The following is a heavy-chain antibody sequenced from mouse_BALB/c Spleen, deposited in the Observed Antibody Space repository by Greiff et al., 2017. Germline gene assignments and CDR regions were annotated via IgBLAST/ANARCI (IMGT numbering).Heavy chain of an antibody. Sequence: EVKLQESGAELVKPGASVKLSCKASGFNIKDTYMHWVKQRPEQGLEWIGRIDPANGNTKYDPKFQGKATITADTSSNTAYLQLSSLTSEDTAVYYCAYDGYLDYWGQGTTLTVSS. V-gene: IGHV14-3*02. CDR2: IDPANGNT. CDR3: AYDGYLDY. D-gene: IGHD2-3*01. J-gene: IGHJ2*01. CDR1: GFNIKDTY.